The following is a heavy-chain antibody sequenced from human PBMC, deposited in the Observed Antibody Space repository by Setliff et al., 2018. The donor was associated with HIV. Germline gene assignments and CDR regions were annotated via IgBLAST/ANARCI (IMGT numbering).Heavy chain of an antibody. CDR2: IYSSGST. V-gene: IGHV4-4*09. D-gene: IGHD5-18*01. CDR1: GGPISSYY. J-gene: IGHJ3*02. Sequence: PSETLSLTCTVSGGPISSYYWSWIRQPPGKGLECMGYIYSSGSTNYNPSLQSRVTISVDTSKNQFSLKLSSVTAADTALYYCARATATKPFDIWGQGTVVTVSS. CDR3: ARATATKPFDI.